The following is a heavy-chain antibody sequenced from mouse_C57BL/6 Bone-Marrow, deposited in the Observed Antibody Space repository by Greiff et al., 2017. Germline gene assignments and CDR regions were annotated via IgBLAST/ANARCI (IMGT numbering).Heavy chain of an antibody. CDR1: GFTFSDYG. V-gene: IGHV5-17*01. J-gene: IGHJ2*01. D-gene: IGHD1-1*01. CDR2: ISSGSSTI. CDR3: ARTIYYSFDY. Sequence: EVKLMESGGGLVKPGGSLKLSCAASGFTFSDYGMHWVRQAPEKGLEWVAYISSGSSTIYYADTVKGRFTISRDNAKNTLFLQMTSLRSEDTAMYYCARTIYYSFDYWGQGTTLTVSS.